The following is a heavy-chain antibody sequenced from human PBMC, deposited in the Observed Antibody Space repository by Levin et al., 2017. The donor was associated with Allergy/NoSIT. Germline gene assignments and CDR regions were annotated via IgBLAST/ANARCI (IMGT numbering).Heavy chain of an antibody. V-gene: IGHV3-7*01. CDR3: ARDQQQLVPRYYYYMDV. Sequence: GGSLRLSCVASGFTFSSYWMSWVRQAPGKGLEWVANIKQVGSETYYVDSVKGRFTTSRDNAKNSLYLQMDSLRVEDTAVYYCARDQQQLVPRYYYYMDVWGKGTAVTVSS. CDR1: GFTFSSYW. D-gene: IGHD6-13*01. CDR2: IKQVGSET. J-gene: IGHJ6*03.